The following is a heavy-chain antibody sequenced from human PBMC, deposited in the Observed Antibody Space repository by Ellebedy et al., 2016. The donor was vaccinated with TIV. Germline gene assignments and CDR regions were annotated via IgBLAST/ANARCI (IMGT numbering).Heavy chain of an antibody. CDR3: ARLIAAAGPNLGFDP. J-gene: IGHJ5*02. Sequence: SVKVSCXASGGTFSSYAISWVRQAPGQGLEWMGGIIPIFGTANYAQKFQGRVTITADESTSTAYMELSSLRSEDTAVYYCARLIAAAGPNLGFDPWGQGTLVTVSS. CDR2: IIPIFGTA. CDR1: GGTFSSYA. V-gene: IGHV1-69*13. D-gene: IGHD6-13*01.